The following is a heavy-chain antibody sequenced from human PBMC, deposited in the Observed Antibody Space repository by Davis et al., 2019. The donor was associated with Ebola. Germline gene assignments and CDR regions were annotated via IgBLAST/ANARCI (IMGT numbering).Heavy chain of an antibody. CDR1: GYTFTSYA. V-gene: IGHV1-69*04. CDR2: IIPILGIA. CDR3: ARDRSGYDPWGYYYYGMDV. D-gene: IGHD5-12*01. Sequence: AASVKVSCKASGYTFTSYAISWVRQAPGQGLEWMGRIIPILGIANYAQKFQGRVTITADKSTSTAYMELSSLRSEDTAVYYCARDRSGYDPWGYYYYGMDVWGQGTTVTVSS. J-gene: IGHJ6*02.